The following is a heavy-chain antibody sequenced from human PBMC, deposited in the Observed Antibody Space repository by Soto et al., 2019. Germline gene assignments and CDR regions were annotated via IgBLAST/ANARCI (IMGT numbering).Heavy chain of an antibody. CDR1: GYTFTSYY. CDR2: INPSGGST. D-gene: IGHD2-2*01. CDR3: AREYLVTAVDQVEYNWFDP. J-gene: IGHJ5*02. V-gene: IGHV1-46*01. Sequence: ASVKVSCKASGYTFTSYYMHWVRQAPGQGLEWMGIINPSGGSTSYAQKFQGRVTMTRDTSTSTVYMELSSLRSEDTAVYYCAREYLVTAVDQVEYNWFDPWGQGTLVTVSS.